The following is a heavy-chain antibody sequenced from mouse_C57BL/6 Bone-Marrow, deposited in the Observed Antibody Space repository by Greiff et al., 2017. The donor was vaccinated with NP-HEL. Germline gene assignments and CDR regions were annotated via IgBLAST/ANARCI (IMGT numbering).Heavy chain of an antibody. V-gene: IGHV14-3*01. D-gene: IGHD2-3*01. CDR2: IDPANGNT. CDR3: ARSNDGRGYYFDY. CDR1: GFNIKNTY. Sequence: VQLKESVAELVRPGASVKLSCTASGFNIKNTYMHWVKQRPEQGLEWIGRIDPANGNTKYAPKFQGKATITADTSSNTAYLQLSSLTSEDTAVYYCARSNDGRGYYFDYWGQGTTLTVSS. J-gene: IGHJ2*01.